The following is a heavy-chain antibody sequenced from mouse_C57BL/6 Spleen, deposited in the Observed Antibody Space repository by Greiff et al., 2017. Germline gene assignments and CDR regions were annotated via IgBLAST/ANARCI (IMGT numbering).Heavy chain of an antibody. D-gene: IGHD2-4*01. Sequence: VMLVESGPGLVAPSQRLSITCTVSGFSLTRYGVHWVRQPPGKGLEWLVVIWSDGSTTYTSALKSRLSISKDHSKSQVFLKMNSLQTDDTAMYYCARQGYDYDEGFAYWGQGTLDTVSA. CDR1: GFSLTRYG. CDR2: IWSDGST. V-gene: IGHV2-6-1*01. J-gene: IGHJ3*01. CDR3: ARQGYDYDEGFAY.